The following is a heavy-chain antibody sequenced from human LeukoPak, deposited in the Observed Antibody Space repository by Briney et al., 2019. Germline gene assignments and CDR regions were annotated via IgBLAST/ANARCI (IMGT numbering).Heavy chain of an antibody. Sequence: GGSLRLSCAASGFTFSDHYMDWVRQTPEKGLEWVANIKQDGSETVYVDSVKGRFTISRDNAQSSLYLQMNSLRAEDTAVYYCARDPYSSSWSYGMDVWGQGTAITVSS. CDR2: IKQDGSET. J-gene: IGHJ6*02. CDR1: GFTFSDHY. CDR3: ARDPYSSSWSYGMDV. V-gene: IGHV3-7*05. D-gene: IGHD6-13*01.